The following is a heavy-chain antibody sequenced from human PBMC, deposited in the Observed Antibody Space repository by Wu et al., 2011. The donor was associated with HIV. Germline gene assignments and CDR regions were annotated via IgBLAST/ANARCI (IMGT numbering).Heavy chain of an antibody. Sequence: QVHLMQSGAEVKKPGSSVRVSCKASGGTFATYSVSWVRQAPGQGLEWMGRIIPILRRPNYAQKFQGRVTLTSDTSTKTAYMELSGLTSEDTAVYYCARVARYPRVWFDPGAREPWSPVSS. D-gene: IGHD2-2*01. J-gene: IGHJ5*02. CDR2: IIPILRRP. CDR1: GGTFATYS. V-gene: IGHV1-69*04. CDR3: ARVARYPRVWFDP.